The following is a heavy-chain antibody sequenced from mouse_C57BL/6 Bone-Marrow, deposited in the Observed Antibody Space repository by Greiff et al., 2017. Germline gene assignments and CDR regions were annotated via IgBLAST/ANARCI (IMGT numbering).Heavy chain of an antibody. CDR3: ARNYYGSSQYYYAMDY. V-gene: IGHV1-72*01. Sequence: QVQLQQPGAELVKPGASVKLSCKASGYTFTSYWMHWVKQRPGRGLEWIGRIDPNSGGTKYNEKFKSKATLTVDKPSSTAYMQLSSLTSEDAAVYYCARNYYGSSQYYYAMDYWGQGTSVTVSS. CDR2: IDPNSGGT. J-gene: IGHJ4*01. D-gene: IGHD1-1*01. CDR1: GYTFTSYW.